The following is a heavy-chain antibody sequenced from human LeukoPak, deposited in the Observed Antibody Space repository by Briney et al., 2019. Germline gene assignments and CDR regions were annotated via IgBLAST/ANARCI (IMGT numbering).Heavy chain of an antibody. CDR3: ARDFEIPTYYDILTGYYLSHGDY. J-gene: IGHJ4*02. CDR2: IYYSGST. CDR1: GGSISSSSYY. D-gene: IGHD3-9*01. V-gene: IGHV4-39*07. Sequence: SETLSLTCTVSGGSISSSSYYWGWIRQPPGKGLEWIGSIYYSGSTYYNPSLKSRVTISVDTSKNQFSLKLSSVTAADTAVYYCARDFEIPTYYDILTGYYLSHGDYWGQGTLVTVSS.